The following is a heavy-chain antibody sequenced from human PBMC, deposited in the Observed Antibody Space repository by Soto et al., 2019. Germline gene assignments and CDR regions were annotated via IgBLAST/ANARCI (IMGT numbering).Heavy chain of an antibody. D-gene: IGHD1-26*01. CDR2: IYPGDSDV. J-gene: IGHJ4*02. V-gene: IGHV5-51*01. CDR3: ARQWGSYTYLDY. Sequence: PGESLKISCKCSGYSFISYWIAWVRQMPGQGLEWMGIIYPGDSDVTYSPSFQGQVTISADKSINTAYLQWSSLKASDTTMYYCARQWGSYTYLDYWGQGTLVTVSS. CDR1: GYSFISYW.